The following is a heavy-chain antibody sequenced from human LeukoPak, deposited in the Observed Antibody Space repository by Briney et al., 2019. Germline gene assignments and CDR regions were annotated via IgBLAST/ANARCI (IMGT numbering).Heavy chain of an antibody. CDR2: MNPNSGNT. CDR1: GYTFTSYD. D-gene: IGHD6-19*01. CDR3: ARDTGYSSGWTEN. J-gene: IGHJ4*02. Sequence: ASVKVSCKASGYTFTSYDINWVRQATGQGLEWMGWMNPNSGNTGYAQKFQGRVTITRNTSISTAYMELSRLRSDDTAVYYCARDTGYSSGWTENWGQGTLVTVSS. V-gene: IGHV1-8*03.